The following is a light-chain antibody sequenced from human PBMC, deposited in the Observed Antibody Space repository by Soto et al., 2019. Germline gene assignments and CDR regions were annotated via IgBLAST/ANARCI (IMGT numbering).Light chain of an antibody. V-gene: IGKV1-27*01. CDR1: QGISNF. Sequence: DIQMTQSPSSLSTSVGDRVTITCRASQGISNFLAWYQQKPGKVPKLLIYDASTLQSGVPSRFSGSGSGTDFTLTISSLQPEDVATYYCQKYNSAPRAFGQGTKVEIK. J-gene: IGKJ1*01. CDR3: QKYNSAPRA. CDR2: DAS.